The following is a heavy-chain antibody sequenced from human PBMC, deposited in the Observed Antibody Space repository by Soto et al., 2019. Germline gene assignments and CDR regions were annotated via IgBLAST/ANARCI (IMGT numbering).Heavy chain of an antibody. CDR3: AREYCSGGSCYGTDY. Sequence: ASVKVSCKASGYTFTTYGISWVRQAPGQGLEWMGWTSGYNDNTKYAQNLQGRVTMTTDTSTTTAYMELRSLRSDDTAVYYCAREYCSGGSCYGTDYWGQGTPVTVSS. CDR1: GYTFTTYG. CDR2: TSGYNDNT. V-gene: IGHV1-18*01. D-gene: IGHD2-15*01. J-gene: IGHJ4*02.